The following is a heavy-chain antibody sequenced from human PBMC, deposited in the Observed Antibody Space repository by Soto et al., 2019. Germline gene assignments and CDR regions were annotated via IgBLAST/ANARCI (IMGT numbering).Heavy chain of an antibody. CDR2: IYYSGST. CDR3: ARVRGALTGYYFDY. CDR1: GGSISSYY. Sequence: SETLSLTCTVSGGSISSYYWSWIRQPPGKGLEWIGYIYYSGSTNYNPSLKSRVTISVDTSKNQFSLKLSSVTAADTAVYYCARVRGALTGYYFDYWGQGTLVTVSS. V-gene: IGHV4-59*01. J-gene: IGHJ4*02. D-gene: IGHD3-9*01.